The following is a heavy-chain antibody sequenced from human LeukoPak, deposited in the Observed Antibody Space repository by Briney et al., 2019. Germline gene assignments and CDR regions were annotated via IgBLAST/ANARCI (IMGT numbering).Heavy chain of an antibody. V-gene: IGHV3-7*01. J-gene: IGHJ6*02. D-gene: IGHD3-10*01. CDR2: IKQDGSEK. CDR3: ARVIGGYYGSGSRRPGYYYYGMDV. Sequence: GGSLRLSCAASGFTFSSYWMSWVRQAPGKGLEWVANIKQDGSEKYYVDSVKGRFTISRDNAKNSLYLQMNSLRAEDTAVYYCARVIGGYYGSGSRRPGYYYYGMDVWGQGTTVTVSS. CDR1: GFTFSSYW.